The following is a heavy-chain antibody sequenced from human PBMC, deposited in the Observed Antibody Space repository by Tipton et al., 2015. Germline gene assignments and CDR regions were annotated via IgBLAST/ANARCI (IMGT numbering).Heavy chain of an antibody. D-gene: IGHD3-10*01. Sequence: TLSLTCAVYGGSFSDYYWSWIRQSPGKGLEWIGEINHGGSTNYNPSLKGRLTISLDTTKNHFSLRLNSVTAADTAVYYCARTYSYDSGTDYEGDWFDPWGQGTLVIVSS. CDR1: GGSFSDYY. J-gene: IGHJ5*02. CDR2: INHGGST. V-gene: IGHV4-34*01. CDR3: ARTYSYDSGTDYEGDWFDP.